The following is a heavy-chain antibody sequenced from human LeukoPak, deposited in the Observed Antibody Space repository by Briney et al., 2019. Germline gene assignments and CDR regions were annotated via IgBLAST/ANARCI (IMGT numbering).Heavy chain of an antibody. Sequence: SETLSLTCTVSGYSISSGYYWGWIRQPPGKGLEWIGSIYYSGSTYYNPSLKSRVTISVDTSKNQFSLKLSSVTAADTAVYYCAREDSSSWYGSRWFDPWGQGTLVTVSS. CDR3: AREDSSSWYGSRWFDP. V-gene: IGHV4-38-2*02. J-gene: IGHJ5*02. CDR2: IYYSGST. D-gene: IGHD6-13*01. CDR1: GYSISSGYY.